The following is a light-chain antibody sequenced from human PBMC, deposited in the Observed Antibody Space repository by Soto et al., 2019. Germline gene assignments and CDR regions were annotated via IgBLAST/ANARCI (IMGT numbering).Light chain of an antibody. CDR3: FSYAGSRTVV. J-gene: IGLJ3*02. Sequence: QSALTQPASVSGSPGQSITISCTGTSSDVGSYNLVSWYQQHPGKAPKLMIYEATKRPSGVSNRFSGSKSGNTASLTISGLQPEDEADYYCFSYAGSRTVVFGGGTKLTVL. V-gene: IGLV2-23*01. CDR1: SSDVGSYNL. CDR2: EAT.